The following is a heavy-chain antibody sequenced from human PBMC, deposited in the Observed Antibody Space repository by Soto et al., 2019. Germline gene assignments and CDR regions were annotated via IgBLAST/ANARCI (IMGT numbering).Heavy chain of an antibody. CDR1: GGSFSDYY. Sequence: SETLSLTCAVYGGSFSDYYWSWIRQPPGKGLEWIGEINHSGSTNYNPSLKSRVTISVDTSRNQFSLKLSSVTAADTAVYYCAREGRYYASGRFWWFDPWGQGTLVTVSS. V-gene: IGHV4-34*01. CDR3: AREGRYYASGRFWWFDP. J-gene: IGHJ5*02. D-gene: IGHD3-10*01. CDR2: INHSGST.